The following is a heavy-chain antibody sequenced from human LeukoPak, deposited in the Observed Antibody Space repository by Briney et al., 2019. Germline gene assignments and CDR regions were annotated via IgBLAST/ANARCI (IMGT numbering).Heavy chain of an antibody. CDR2: IYYSGST. D-gene: IGHD6-13*01. CDR3: ARHVNISAAADY. CDR1: GGSISSSSYY. J-gene: IGHJ4*02. V-gene: IGHV4-39*01. Sequence: PSETLSLPCTVSGGSISSSSYYCGWIRQPPGKGLEWIGSIYYSGSTYYSPSLKSRVTISVDTSKNQFSLKLRSVTAADTAVYYCARHVNISAAADYGGQATLITVSS.